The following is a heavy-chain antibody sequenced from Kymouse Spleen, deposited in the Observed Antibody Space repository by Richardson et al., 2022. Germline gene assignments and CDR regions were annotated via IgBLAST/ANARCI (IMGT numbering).Heavy chain of an antibody. CDR2: IYYSGST. CDR3: ARHKYSSSSDYYYYGMDV. D-gene: IGHD6-6*01. J-gene: IGHJ6*02. V-gene: IGHV4-39*01. CDR1: GGSISSSSYY. Sequence: QLQLQESGPGLVKPSETLSLTCTVSGGSISSSSYYWGWIRQPPGKGLEWIGSIYYSGSTYYNPSLKSRVTISVDTSKNQFSLKLSSVTAADTAVYYCARHKYSSSSDYYYYGMDVWGQGTTVTVSS.